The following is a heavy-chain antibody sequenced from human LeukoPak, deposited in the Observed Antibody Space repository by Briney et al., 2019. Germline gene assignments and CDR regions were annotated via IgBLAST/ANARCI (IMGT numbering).Heavy chain of an antibody. V-gene: IGHV3-23*01. Sequence: GGSLRLSCAASGFTFSSYAMSWVRQAPGKGLEWVSAISGSGGSTYYADSVEGRFTISRDNSKNTLYLQMNSLRAEDTAVYYCANLTTVTTTLKYYFDYWGQGALVTVSS. J-gene: IGHJ4*02. CDR2: ISGSGGST. CDR1: GFTFSSYA. CDR3: ANLTTVTTTLKYYFDY. D-gene: IGHD4-17*01.